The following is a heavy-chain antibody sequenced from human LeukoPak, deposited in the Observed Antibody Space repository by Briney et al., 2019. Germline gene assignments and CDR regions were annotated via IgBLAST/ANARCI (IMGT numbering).Heavy chain of an antibody. CDR2: IHTSGST. J-gene: IGHJ4*02. D-gene: IGHD6-13*01. V-gene: IGHV4-4*07. CDR3: ARYTVSSWAPSAFDY. Sequence: PSETLSLTCTVSGGSISSYYWSWIRQPAGKGLEWIGRIHTSGSTNYNPPLKSRVTMSVDTSKNQFSLKLSSVTAADTAVYYCARYTVSSWAPSAFDYWGQGTLVTVSS. CDR1: GGSISSYY.